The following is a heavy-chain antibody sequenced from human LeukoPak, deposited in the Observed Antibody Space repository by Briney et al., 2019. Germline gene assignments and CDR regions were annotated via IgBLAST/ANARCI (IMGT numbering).Heavy chain of an antibody. CDR2: IYYSGST. CDR3: ARVPGGALNWFDP. J-gene: IGHJ5*02. V-gene: IGHV4-59*04. D-gene: IGHD1-1*01. CDR1: GGSISNYY. Sequence: SETLSLTCTVSGGSISNYYWNWIRQPPGKGLEWIGTIYYSGSTYYNPSLKSRVTISVYTSKNQFSLKLRSVTAADTSVYYCARVPGGALNWFDPWGQGTLVTVSS.